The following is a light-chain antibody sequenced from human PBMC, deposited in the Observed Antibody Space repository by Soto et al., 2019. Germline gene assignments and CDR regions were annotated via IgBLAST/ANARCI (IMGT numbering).Light chain of an antibody. Sequence: EIVLTQSPGTLSLSPGERATLSCRASQSVSNNYLALYQQKPGQAPRLLIYGASNRATGIPDRFSGSGSGTDFTLTISRLEPEDFAVYYCQQYNNWPRTFGQGTKVDIK. CDR2: GAS. CDR3: QQYNNWPRT. J-gene: IGKJ1*01. CDR1: QSVSNNY. V-gene: IGKV3-20*01.